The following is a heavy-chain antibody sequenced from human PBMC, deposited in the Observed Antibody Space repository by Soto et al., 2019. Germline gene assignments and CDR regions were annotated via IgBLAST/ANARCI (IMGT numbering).Heavy chain of an antibody. V-gene: IGHV4-39*01. D-gene: IGHD4-17*01. CDR1: GGSISTSDSY. CDR2: IYYNGDT. Sequence: QLQLQESGPGLVKPSETLSLTCTVSGGSISTSDSYWGWIRQPPGKGLEWIANIYYNGDTYYSPSLKSRVSISKATSNNQFSLNPSSVTAADTAVYYCSRHLTRHPGGDYEVWGQGALVTVSS. CDR3: SRHLTRHPGGDYEV. J-gene: IGHJ4*02.